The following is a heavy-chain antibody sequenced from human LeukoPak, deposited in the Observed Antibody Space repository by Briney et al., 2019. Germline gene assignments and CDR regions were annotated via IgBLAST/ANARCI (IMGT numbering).Heavy chain of an antibody. CDR3: ARSVGAAGSDH. V-gene: IGHV3-53*01. Sequence: GGSLTLSCAASGFTVSSNYVSWVGQPPGKGLAWVSVIYRGGSTYYADSVKGRFTIPRDNPKNTLYLPMNSLRADDTPVYYCARSVGAAGSDHWRQGTVVSVPS. D-gene: IGHD6-13*01. CDR2: IYRGGST. CDR1: GFTVSSNY. J-gene: IGHJ4*02.